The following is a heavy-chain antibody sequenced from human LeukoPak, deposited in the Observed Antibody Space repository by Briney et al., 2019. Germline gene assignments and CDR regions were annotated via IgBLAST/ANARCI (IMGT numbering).Heavy chain of an antibody. J-gene: IGHJ4*02. CDR3: AKEDDILTGYYFDY. CDR1: GFSFSTYG. D-gene: IGHD3-9*01. Sequence: GGSLRLSCVASGFSFSTYGMSWVRQAPGKGLEWLSAIDGNGAKTFYADSGKGRFTISRDNSANTLYLQMNSLRAEDTAVYYCAKEDDILTGYYFDYWGQGTLVTVSS. CDR2: IDGNGAKT. V-gene: IGHV3-23*01.